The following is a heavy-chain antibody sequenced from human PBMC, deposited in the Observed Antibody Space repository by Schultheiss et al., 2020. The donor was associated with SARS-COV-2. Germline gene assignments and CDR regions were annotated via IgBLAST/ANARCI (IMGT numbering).Heavy chain of an antibody. V-gene: IGHV4-34*01. Sequence: SETLSLTCAVYGGSFSGYYWSWIRQSPGKGLEWIASLHHGGSTYYNPSLKSRVTISVDTSKNQFSLKLSSVTAADTAVYYCARGHGSSWYYFDYWGQGTLVTVSS. CDR1: GGSFSGYY. CDR2: LHHGGST. D-gene: IGHD6-13*01. J-gene: IGHJ4*02. CDR3: ARGHGSSWYYFDY.